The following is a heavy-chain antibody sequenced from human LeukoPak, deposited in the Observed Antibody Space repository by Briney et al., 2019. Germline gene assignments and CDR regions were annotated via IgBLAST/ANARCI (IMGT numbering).Heavy chain of an antibody. CDR2: IWYDGSNK. CDR3: ARDGAYGDGFPYYFDY. D-gene: IGHD4-17*01. CDR1: GFTFSSYG. Sequence: GGSLRLSCAASGFTFSSYGMHWVRQAPGKGLEWVAVIWYDGSNKYYADSVKGRFTISRDNSKNTLYLQMNSLRAEDTAVYYCARDGAYGDGFPYYFDYWGQGTLVTVSS. V-gene: IGHV3-33*01. J-gene: IGHJ4*02.